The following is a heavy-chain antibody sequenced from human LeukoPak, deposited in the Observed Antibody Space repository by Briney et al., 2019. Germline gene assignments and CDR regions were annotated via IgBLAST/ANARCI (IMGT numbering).Heavy chain of an antibody. J-gene: IGHJ4*02. CDR2: ISYDGSNK. D-gene: IGHD4-17*01. Sequence: PGGSLRLSCAASGFTFSSYGMHWVRQAPGKGLEWVAVISYDGSNKYYADSVKGRFSISRDNSKNTVYLQMSDLRAEDTAVYYCAKITKATTPNYWGQGTLVTVSS. CDR3: AKITKATTPNY. V-gene: IGHV3-30*18. CDR1: GFTFSSYG.